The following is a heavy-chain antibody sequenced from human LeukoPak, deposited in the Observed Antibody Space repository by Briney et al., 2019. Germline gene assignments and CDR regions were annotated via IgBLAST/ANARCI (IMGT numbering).Heavy chain of an antibody. D-gene: IGHD5-12*01. J-gene: IGHJ6*03. CDR2: IIPIFGTA. V-gene: IGHV1-69*13. CDR3: ARVGGIVATGVLGYMDV. Sequence: SVKVSCKASGGTFSSYAFSWVRQAPGQGLEWMGGIIPIFGTANYAQKFQGRVTITADESTSTAYMELSSLRSDDTAVYYCARVGGIVATGVLGYMDVWGKGTTVTISS. CDR1: GGTFSSYA.